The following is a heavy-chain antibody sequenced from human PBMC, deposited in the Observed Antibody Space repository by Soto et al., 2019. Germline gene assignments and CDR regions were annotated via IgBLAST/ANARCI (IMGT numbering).Heavy chain of an antibody. V-gene: IGHV4-34*01. Sequence: QVQLQQWGAGLLKPSETLSLTCAVCGGSFSGFYWSWIRQPPGKGLEGIGEINHSGSINYNASPKSIRTLSVDTSKNQFTLKLTSGTAADTAVYFCARGRTGYSSSWYVDWGQGTLVTVSS. J-gene: IGHJ4*02. CDR1: GGSFSGFY. CDR3: ARGRTGYSSSWYVD. D-gene: IGHD6-13*01. CDR2: INHSGSI.